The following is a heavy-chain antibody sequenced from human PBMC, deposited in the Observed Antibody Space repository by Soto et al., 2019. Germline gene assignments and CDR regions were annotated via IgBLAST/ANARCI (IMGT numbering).Heavy chain of an antibody. Sequence: QVQLVQSGAEVKKPGASVKVSCKASGYTFTSYDINWVRQATGQGLEWMGWMNPNSGNTGYAQKFQGRVTMTRNTSISTAYMELSRLRSEDTAVYYCARRTYDSSGYYLAFLFDYWGQGTLVTVSS. V-gene: IGHV1-8*01. CDR1: GYTFTSYD. CDR3: ARRTYDSSGYYLAFLFDY. D-gene: IGHD3-22*01. J-gene: IGHJ4*02. CDR2: MNPNSGNT.